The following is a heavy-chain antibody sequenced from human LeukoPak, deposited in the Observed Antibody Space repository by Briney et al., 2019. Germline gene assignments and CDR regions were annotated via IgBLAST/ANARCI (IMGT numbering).Heavy chain of an antibody. CDR2: FSLEDSDP. CDR1: GYDFSSYG. J-gene: IGHJ4*02. V-gene: IGHV5-51*01. Sequence: GESLKISCKTTGYDFSSYGIGWVRQRPGKGLEWMGGFSLEDSDPSYSPSFRGQVVISVDRSISTAYLEWKSLKASDTAIYYCARLHFDWLSHFDYWGQGTLVTVSS. CDR3: ARLHFDWLSHFDY. D-gene: IGHD3-9*01.